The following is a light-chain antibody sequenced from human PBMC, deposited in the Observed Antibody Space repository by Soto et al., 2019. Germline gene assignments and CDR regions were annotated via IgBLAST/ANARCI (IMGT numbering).Light chain of an antibody. J-gene: IGLJ1*01. CDR1: PNDIGAYDY. CDR2: GVR. Sequence: QSVLTQPTSVSGSPGQSIAISCTGTPNDIGAYDYVSWYQQHPGKAPRLLIHGVRNRPPGISSRFSGSKSGLTASLNISGLQAEDEADYYCSSFTTSRLYVFGPGTKLTVL. V-gene: IGLV2-14*01. CDR3: SSFTTSRLYV.